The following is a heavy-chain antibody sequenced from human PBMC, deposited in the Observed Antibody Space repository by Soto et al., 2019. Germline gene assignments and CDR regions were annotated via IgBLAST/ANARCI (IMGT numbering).Heavy chain of an antibody. CDR1: GFTFSTYA. V-gene: IGHV3-23*01. J-gene: IGHJ4*02. CDR2: ISGSGDST. D-gene: IGHD6-19*01. CDR3: AKERGSGWSLDY. Sequence: EVQLLESGGGLVQPGGSLRLSCAASGFTFSTYAMNWVRQAPGKGLEWVSGISGSGDSTYYADSVTGRFKVARDKSKKTLYLQMNSLRAEATALFYFAKERGSGWSLDYWGQGTLVTVSA.